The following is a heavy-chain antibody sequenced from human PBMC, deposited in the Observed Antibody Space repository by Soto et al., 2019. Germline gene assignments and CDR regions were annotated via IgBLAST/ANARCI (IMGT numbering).Heavy chain of an antibody. D-gene: IGHD3-22*01. CDR1: GFTVRNHG. CDR3: AKLCRSLGFGSMRYFDSSDSDWYLDL. CDR2: VSFDGRDE. V-gene: IGHV3-30*18. Sequence: QVQLVESGGGVVQPGRSLTLSCAASGFTVRNHGMHWVRQSPGKGLEWVAVVSFDGRDEYYANSVQGRFTVSRDNSRNTVYLQMNSLKDEDTAVYYCAKLCRSLGFGSMRYFDSSDSDWYLDLWGRGTLVTVSS. J-gene: IGHJ2*01.